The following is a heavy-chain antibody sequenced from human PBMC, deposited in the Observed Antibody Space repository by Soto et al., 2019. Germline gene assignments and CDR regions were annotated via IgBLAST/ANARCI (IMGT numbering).Heavy chain of an antibody. J-gene: IGHJ4*02. CDR3: ARIHYYDSSGYLGYFDY. CDR2: IYYSGST. D-gene: IGHD3-22*01. Sequence: PSETLSLTCTVSGGSISSGGYYWSWIRQHPGKGLEWIGYIYYSGSTYYNPSLKSRVTISVDTSKNQFSLKLSSVTAADTAVYYCARIHYYDSSGYLGYFDYWGQGTLVTVSS. CDR1: GGSISSGGYY. V-gene: IGHV4-31*03.